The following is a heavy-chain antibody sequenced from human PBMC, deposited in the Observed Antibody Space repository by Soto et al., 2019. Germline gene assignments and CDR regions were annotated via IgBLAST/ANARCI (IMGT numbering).Heavy chain of an antibody. CDR2: ISYDGSNK. D-gene: IGHD5-12*01. J-gene: IGHJ4*02. CDR3: ARDPLEMATIAGGFDY. V-gene: IGHV3-30-3*01. Sequence: GGSLRLSCAASGFTFSSYAMHWVRQAPGKGLEWVAVISYDGSNKYYAGSVKGRFTISRDNSKNTLYLQMNSLRAEDTAVYYCARDPLEMATIAGGFDYWGQGTLVTVSS. CDR1: GFTFSSYA.